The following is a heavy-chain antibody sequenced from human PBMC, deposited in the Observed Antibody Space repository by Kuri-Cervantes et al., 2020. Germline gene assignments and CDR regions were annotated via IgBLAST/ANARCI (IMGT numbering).Heavy chain of an antibody. J-gene: IGHJ5*02. CDR3: AKSRDGYNHGWES. CDR1: GFTFSSYS. Sequence: GESLKISCAASGFTFSSYSMNWVRQAPGKGLEWVSYISSSSSTIYYADSVKGRFTISRDNAKNSLFLQMDSLRVEDTAVYYCAKSRDGYNHGWESWGQGTLVTVSS. D-gene: IGHD5-24*01. V-gene: IGHV3-48*01. CDR2: ISSSSSTI.